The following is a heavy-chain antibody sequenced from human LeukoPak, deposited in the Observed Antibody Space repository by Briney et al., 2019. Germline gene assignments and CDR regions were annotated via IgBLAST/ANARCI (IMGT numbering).Heavy chain of an antibody. Sequence: SQTLSLTCTVSGGSISSGSYYWSWIRQPAGKGLEWIGRIYTSGSTNYNPSLKSRVTISVDTSKNQFSLKLSSVTAADTAVYYCARVIQDSSGYYYLYDYWGQGTLVTVSS. CDR3: ARVIQDSSGYYYLYDY. J-gene: IGHJ4*02. CDR2: IYTSGST. D-gene: IGHD3-22*01. V-gene: IGHV4-61*02. CDR1: GGSISSGSYY.